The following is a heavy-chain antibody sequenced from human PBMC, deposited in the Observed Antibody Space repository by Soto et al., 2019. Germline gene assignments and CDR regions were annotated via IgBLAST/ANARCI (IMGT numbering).Heavy chain of an antibody. Sequence: GASVKVSCKASGGTFSGYAISWVRQAPGQGLEWMGGIIPIFGTANYAQKFQGRVTITADESTSTAYMELSSLRSEDTAVYYCAREKSQAEHVDTAMAYYYYGMDVWGQGTTVTVSS. CDR3: AREKSQAEHVDTAMAYYYYGMDV. CDR2: IIPIFGTA. D-gene: IGHD5-18*01. J-gene: IGHJ6*02. CDR1: GGTFSGYA. V-gene: IGHV1-69*13.